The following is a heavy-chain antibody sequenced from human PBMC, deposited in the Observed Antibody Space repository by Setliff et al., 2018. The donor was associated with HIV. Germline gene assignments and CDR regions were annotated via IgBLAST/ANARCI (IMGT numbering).Heavy chain of an antibody. V-gene: IGHV4-34*01. CDR2: INYSGDT. J-gene: IGHJ5*02. D-gene: IGHD4-17*01. CDR3: ARFYGDYETDNWFDP. Sequence: SETLSLTCAVYGGSFSDYHWSWIRQSPGKGLQWIGDINYSGDTNYNTSLKGRVTISVDTSKNQFSLKLNSVTAADTAVYYCARFYGDYETDNWFDPWGHGVLVTVSS. CDR1: GGSFSDYH.